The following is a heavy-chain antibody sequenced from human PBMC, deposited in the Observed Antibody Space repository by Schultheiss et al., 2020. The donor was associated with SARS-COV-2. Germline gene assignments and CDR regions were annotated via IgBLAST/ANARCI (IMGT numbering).Heavy chain of an antibody. Sequence: SVKVSCKASGYTFSDYYIHWVRQAPGQGLEWMGRINPKTGDTHYAQKFQGGVTMTWDTSISTAYVDLSSLTSDDTAVYYCARDPFERRPSLDDWGQGTLVTVSS. CDR3: ARDPFERRPSLDD. V-gene: IGHV1-2*06. D-gene: IGHD3-16*01. J-gene: IGHJ4*02. CDR2: INPKTGDT. CDR1: GYTFSDYY.